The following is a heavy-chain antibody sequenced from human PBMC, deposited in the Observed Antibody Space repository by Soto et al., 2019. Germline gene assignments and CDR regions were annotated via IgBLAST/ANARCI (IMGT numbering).Heavy chain of an antibody. CDR2: IYYSGST. Sequence: SETLSLTCTVSCGSISSGGYYWSWIRQHPGKGLEWIGYIYYSGSTYYNPSLKSRVTISVDTSKNQFSLKLSSVTAADTAVYYCARESRGYFDDPWGQGTLVTVSS. J-gene: IGHJ5*02. CDR3: ARESRGYFDDP. D-gene: IGHD3-9*01. V-gene: IGHV4-31*03. CDR1: CGSISSGGYY.